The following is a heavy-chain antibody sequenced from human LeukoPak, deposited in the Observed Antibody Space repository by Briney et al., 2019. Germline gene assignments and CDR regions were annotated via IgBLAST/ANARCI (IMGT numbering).Heavy chain of an antibody. CDR3: HSYYYDSSGYYYFDY. CDR2: INHSGST. Sequence: SKTLSLTCAVYGGSFSGYYWSWIRQPPGKGLEWIGEINHSGSTNYNPSLKSRVTISVDTSKNQFSLKLSSVTAADTAVYYCHSYYYDSSGYYYFDYWGQGTLVTVSS. D-gene: IGHD3-22*01. CDR1: GGSFSGYY. J-gene: IGHJ4*02. V-gene: IGHV4-34*01.